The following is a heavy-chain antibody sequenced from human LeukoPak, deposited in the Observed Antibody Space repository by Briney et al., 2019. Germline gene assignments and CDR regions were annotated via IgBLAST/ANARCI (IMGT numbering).Heavy chain of an antibody. D-gene: IGHD6-13*01. V-gene: IGHV4-31*03. Sequence: SETLPLTCTVSGGSISSGGYYWSWIRQHPGKGLEWIGYIYYSGSTYYNPSLKSRVTISVDTSKNQFSLKLSSVTAADTAVYYCARYAPSSSWYYFDYWGQGTLVTVSS. J-gene: IGHJ4*02. CDR3: ARYAPSSSWYYFDY. CDR2: IYYSGST. CDR1: GGSISSGGYY.